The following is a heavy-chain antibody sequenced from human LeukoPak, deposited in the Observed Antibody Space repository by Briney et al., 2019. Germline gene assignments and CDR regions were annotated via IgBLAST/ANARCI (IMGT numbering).Heavy chain of an antibody. CDR3: ARDRGSGLDY. CDR1: GFSFSSYR. J-gene: IGHJ4*02. Sequence: PGRSLRLSCAASGFSFSSYRMSWVRQAPGKGLEWVSVIYSGGYTYYADSVKGRFTISRDNSKNTLYLQMNSLRAEDMAVYYCARDRGSGLDYWGQGTLVAVSS. D-gene: IGHD3-10*01. V-gene: IGHV3-66*01. CDR2: IYSGGYT.